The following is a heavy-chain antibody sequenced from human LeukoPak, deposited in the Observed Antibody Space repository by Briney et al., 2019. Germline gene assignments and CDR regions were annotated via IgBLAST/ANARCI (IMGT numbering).Heavy chain of an antibody. CDR1: GFTVSSNY. V-gene: IGHV3-53*01. Sequence: PGGSLRLSCAASGFTVSSNYMSWVRQAPGKGLEWVSVIYSGGSTYYADSVKGRFTISRDNSKNTVYLQMKSLRAEDTAVYYCARDLIGSKFDYWGQGTLVTVSS. J-gene: IGHJ4*02. CDR3: ARDLIGSKFDY. CDR2: IYSGGST. D-gene: IGHD2-2*01.